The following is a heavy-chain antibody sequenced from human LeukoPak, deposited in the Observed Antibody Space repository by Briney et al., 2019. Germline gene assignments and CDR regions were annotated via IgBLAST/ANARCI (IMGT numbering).Heavy chain of an antibody. D-gene: IGHD2-8*02. V-gene: IGHV1-8*03. CDR3: ARARLVRGPVTPLYYFDY. CDR2: MNPNSANT. CDR1: VYTFTTYD. J-gene: IGHJ4*02. Sequence: GASVTVSCKPSVYTFTTYDINWVRQAPGQGLEWMGWMNPNSANTGYAQKFQGRVTITRNTSISTAYMALNSLRSDDTAVYYCARARLVRGPVTPLYYFDYWGQGVLVTVSS.